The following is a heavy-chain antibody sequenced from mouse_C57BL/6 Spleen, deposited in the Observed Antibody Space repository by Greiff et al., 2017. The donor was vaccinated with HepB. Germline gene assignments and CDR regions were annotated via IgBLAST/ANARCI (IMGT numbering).Heavy chain of an antibody. V-gene: IGHV5-17*01. CDR1: GFTFSDYG. CDR2: ISSGSSTI. D-gene: IGHD1-1*01. J-gene: IGHJ3*01. Sequence: EVHLVESGGGLVKPGGSLKLSCAASGFTFSDYGMHWVRQAPEKGLEWVAYISSGSSTIYYADTVKGRFTISRDNAKNTLFLQMTSLRSEDTAMYYCAKSYYGSSFAYWGQGTLVTVSA. CDR3: AKSYYGSSFAY.